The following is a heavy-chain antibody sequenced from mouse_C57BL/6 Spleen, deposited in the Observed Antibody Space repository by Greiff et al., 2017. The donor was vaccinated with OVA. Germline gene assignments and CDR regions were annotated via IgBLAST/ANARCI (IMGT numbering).Heavy chain of an antibody. CDR2: ISYDGSN. D-gene: IGHD1-1*01. V-gene: IGHV3-6*01. J-gene: IGHJ3*01. CDR1: GYSITSGYY. CDR3: ARSGYGSSSWFAY. Sequence: EVQLQQSGPGLVKPSQSLSLTCSVTGYSITSGYYWNWIRQFPGNKLEWMGYISYDGSNNYNPSLKNRISITRDTSKNQFFLKLNSVTTEDTATYYCARSGYGSSSWFAYWGQGTLVTVSA.